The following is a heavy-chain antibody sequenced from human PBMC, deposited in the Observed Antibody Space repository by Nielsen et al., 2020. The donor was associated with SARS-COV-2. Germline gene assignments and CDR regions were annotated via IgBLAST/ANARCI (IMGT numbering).Heavy chain of an antibody. V-gene: IGHV3-30*03. D-gene: IGHD6-13*01. CDR1: GFTFSNFG. CDR3: ARETEDYTSSWFDY. CDR2: ISYGGSNK. J-gene: IGHJ4*02. Sequence: GESLKISCAASGFTFSNFGMHWVRQAPGKGLEWVAVISYGGSNKYYADSVKGRFTISRDNSKSTLFLQMNSLRTEDTAVYYCARETEDYTSSWFDYWGQGTLVTVSS.